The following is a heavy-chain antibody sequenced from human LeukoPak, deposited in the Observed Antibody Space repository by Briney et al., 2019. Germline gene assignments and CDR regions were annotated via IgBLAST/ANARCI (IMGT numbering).Heavy chain of an antibody. D-gene: IGHD3-9*01. J-gene: IGHJ3*02. CDR3: ARQYYDILTGYYTFDI. V-gene: IGHV4-34*01. Sequence: SETLSLTCAVYGGSFSGYYWSWIRQPPGKGLEWIGEINHSGSTNYNPSLKSRVTISVDTSKNQFSLKLSSVTAADTAVYYCARQYYDILTGYYTFDIWGQGTMVTVSS. CDR2: INHSGST. CDR1: GGSFSGYY.